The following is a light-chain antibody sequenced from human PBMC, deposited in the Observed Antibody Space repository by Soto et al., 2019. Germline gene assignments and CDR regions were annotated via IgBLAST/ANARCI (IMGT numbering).Light chain of an antibody. V-gene: IGKV1-39*01. CDR2: AAS. CDR1: QSISSY. Sequence: DIQVTQSPSSLSASVGDRVTITCRASQSISSYLNWYQQKPGKAPKLLIYAASSLQSGVPSRFSGGGSGTDFSLTISSLQPEDFASYYCQESYSTPGAFGQGTKVEI. J-gene: IGKJ1*01. CDR3: QESYSTPGA.